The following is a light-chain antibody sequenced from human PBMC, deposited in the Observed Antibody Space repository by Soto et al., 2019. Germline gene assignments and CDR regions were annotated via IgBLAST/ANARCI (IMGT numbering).Light chain of an antibody. J-gene: IGLJ1*01. CDR2: DAT. CDR3: SSYTSTSTYV. Sequence: QSVLTQPASVSGSPGQSITISCTGTSSDFGGYTYVSWYQQHPGKAPKLMIFDATSRPSGVSNRFSGSKSDNTASLTIAGLQAEAEADEYCSSYTSTSTYVFGTGTQLTVL. V-gene: IGLV2-14*03. CDR1: SSDFGGYTY.